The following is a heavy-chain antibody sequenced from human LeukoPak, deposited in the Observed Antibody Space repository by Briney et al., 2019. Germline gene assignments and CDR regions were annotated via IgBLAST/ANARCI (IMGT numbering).Heavy chain of an antibody. CDR1: GDSISSSGSY. D-gene: IGHD1-1*01. CDR2: LVSSGST. CDR3: AKYQSRTMFDS. Sequence: SETLSLTCTVSGDSISSSGSYWGWIRQPPGKGLEWIGSLVSSGSTSYNPSLRSRVTASVDTSKNQFSLKLTSVTAADTAVYYCAKYQSRTMFDSWGQGTLVTVSS. V-gene: IGHV4-39*01. J-gene: IGHJ4*02.